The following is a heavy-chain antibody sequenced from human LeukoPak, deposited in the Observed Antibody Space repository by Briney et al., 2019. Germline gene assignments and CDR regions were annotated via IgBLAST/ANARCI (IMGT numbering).Heavy chain of an antibody. V-gene: IGHV4-34*01. CDR1: GGSFSRYY. CDR3: ARGATISETGYFDF. J-gene: IGHJ4*03. D-gene: IGHD5-24*01. Sequence: NPSETLSLTCAVYGGSFSRYYWSWIRQSPGKGLEWIAEIDHRGDTNHNPSVKSRVTISVDTSKNQFSLKMRSLSAADTALYYCARGATISETGYFDFWGQGTLVTVSS. CDR2: IDHRGDT.